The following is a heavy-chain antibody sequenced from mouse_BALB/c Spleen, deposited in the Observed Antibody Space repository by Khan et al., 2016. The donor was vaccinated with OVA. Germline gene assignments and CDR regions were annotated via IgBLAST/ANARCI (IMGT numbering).Heavy chain of an antibody. Sequence: QIQLVQSGPELKKPGETVKISCKAPGYTLTDYGMNWVKQAPGKGLKWMGWINTYTGEATYADDFKGRFAFSFETSASTVYLQINNLKTEDTATCFCSRSNGNYWFAYWGQGTLVTVSA. J-gene: IGHJ3*01. CDR1: GYTLTDYG. CDR3: SRSNGNYWFAY. D-gene: IGHD2-1*01. CDR2: INTYTGEA. V-gene: IGHV9-3-1*01.